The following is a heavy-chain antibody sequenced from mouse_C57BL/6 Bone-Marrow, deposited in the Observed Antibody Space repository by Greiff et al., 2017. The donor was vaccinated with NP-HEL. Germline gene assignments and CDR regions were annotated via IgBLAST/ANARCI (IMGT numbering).Heavy chain of an antibody. V-gene: IGHV1-81*01. CDR3: ARMVTAGGSY. Sequence: QVQLKESGAELARPGASVKLSCKASGYTFTSYGINWVKQRTGQGLEWIGEIYPRSGNTYYNEKFKGKATLTADKSSSTAYMELRSLTSEDAAVYFCARMVTAGGSYWGQGTSVTVSS. J-gene: IGHJ4*01. D-gene: IGHD2-13*01. CDR2: IYPRSGNT. CDR1: GYTFTSYG.